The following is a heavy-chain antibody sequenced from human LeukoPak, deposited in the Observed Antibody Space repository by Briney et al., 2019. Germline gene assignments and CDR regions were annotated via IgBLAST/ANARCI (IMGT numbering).Heavy chain of an antibody. D-gene: IGHD3-3*01. CDR1: SVSINSHY. CDR2: IYDSGSA. V-gene: IGHV4-59*11. J-gene: IGHJ6*03. Sequence: SETLSPTCTVSSVSINSHYWSWIRQPPGKGLEWIGFIYDSGSANYKSSLESRVTMTLDTSKNQFSLKLNSVTAADTAVYYCARVLQNYYHLDVWGKGTTVTVSS. CDR3: ARVLQNYYHLDV.